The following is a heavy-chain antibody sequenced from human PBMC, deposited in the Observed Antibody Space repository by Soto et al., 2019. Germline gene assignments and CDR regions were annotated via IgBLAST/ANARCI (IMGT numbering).Heavy chain of an antibody. CDR3: ARVQVPAASYWFDP. J-gene: IGHJ5*02. D-gene: IGHD2-2*01. CDR1: GFTFSSYW. V-gene: IGHV3-7*01. Sequence: EVQLVESGGGLVQPGGSLRLSCAASGFTFSSYWMSWVRQAPGKGLEWVANIKQDGSEKYYVDSVKGRFTISRDNAKNSLYLQMNSLRAEDTAVYYCARVQVPAASYWFDPWGQGTLVTVSS. CDR2: IKQDGSEK.